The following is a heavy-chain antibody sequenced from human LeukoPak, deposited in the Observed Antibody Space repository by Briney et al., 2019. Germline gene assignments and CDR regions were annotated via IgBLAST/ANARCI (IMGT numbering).Heavy chain of an antibody. CDR2: ISYDGSNK. V-gene: IGHV3-30*18. CDR3: AKVVIPRQDAFDI. Sequence: PGGSLRLSCAASGFTFSSYGMHWVRQAPGKGLEWVAVISYDGSNKYYADSVKGRFTISRDNSKDTLYLQMNSLRAEDTAVYYCAKVVIPRQDAFDIWGQGTMVTVSS. CDR1: GFTFSSYG. J-gene: IGHJ3*02.